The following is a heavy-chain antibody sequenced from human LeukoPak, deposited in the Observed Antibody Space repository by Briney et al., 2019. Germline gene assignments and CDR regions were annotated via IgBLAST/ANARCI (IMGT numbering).Heavy chain of an antibody. J-gene: IGHJ4*02. D-gene: IGHD5-18*01. V-gene: IGHV6-1*01. CDR2: TYYRSKWYN. Sequence: SQTLSLTCAISGDTVSSNTAGWSWIRQSPSRGLEWLGRTYYRSKWYNDYAVSVKSRITINPDTSKNQFSLQLNSVTPEDTAVYYCARGDSYSYGHFDYWGQGTLVTVSS. CDR3: ARGDSYSYGHFDY. CDR1: GDTVSSNTAG.